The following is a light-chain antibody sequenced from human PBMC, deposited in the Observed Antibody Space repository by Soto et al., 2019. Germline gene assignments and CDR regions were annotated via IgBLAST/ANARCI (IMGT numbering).Light chain of an antibody. CDR3: QQYNSYPLT. V-gene: IGKV1-5*03. Sequence: DIQMTQSPSTLSASVGDRVTITCRASQSISSWLAGYQQKPGKAPNLLIYKASSLESGVPSRFSGSGSGTDFTLTISSLQPDDFATYYCQQYNSYPLTFGGGTQGEIK. CDR1: QSISSW. CDR2: KAS. J-gene: IGKJ4*01.